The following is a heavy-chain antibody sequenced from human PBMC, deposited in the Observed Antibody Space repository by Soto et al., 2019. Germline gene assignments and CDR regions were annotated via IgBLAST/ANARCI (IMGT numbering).Heavy chain of an antibody. CDR3: ARRTGSNYYDSSGYYHVDY. D-gene: IGHD3-22*01. CDR2: IYYSGST. Sequence: SETLSLTCTVSGGSISSSSYYWGWIRQPPGKGLEWIGSIYYSGSTYYNPSLKSRVTISVDTSKNQFSLKLSSVTAADTAVYYCARRTGSNYYDSSGYYHVDYWGQGTLVTVSS. V-gene: IGHV4-39*01. J-gene: IGHJ4*02. CDR1: GGSISSSSYY.